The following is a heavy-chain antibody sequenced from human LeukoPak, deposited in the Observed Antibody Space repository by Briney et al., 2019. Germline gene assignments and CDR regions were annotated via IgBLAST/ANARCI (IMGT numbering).Heavy chain of an antibody. Sequence: PGRSLKLSCAATGFTFSSFGIHWARQAPGKGLEWVAVISNDGSNKDYADSVKGRFIISRDNSKNTLYLQMNSLRVEDTAVYYCARDRSGIYDAFDIWGQGTVVTVSS. J-gene: IGHJ3*02. V-gene: IGHV3-30*03. CDR2: ISNDGSNK. D-gene: IGHD1-14*01. CDR3: ARDRSGIYDAFDI. CDR1: GFTFSSFG.